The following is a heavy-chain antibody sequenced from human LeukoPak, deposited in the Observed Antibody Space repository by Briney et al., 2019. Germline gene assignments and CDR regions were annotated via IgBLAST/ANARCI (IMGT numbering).Heavy chain of an antibody. CDR1: GGSISSYY. J-gene: IGHJ4*02. CDR2: IYTSGST. CDR3: ARHDSSGYPPQFDY. Sequence: SETLSLTCTVSGGSISSYYWSWIRQSPGKGLEWIGYIYTSGSTNYNPSLKSRVTISVDTSKNQFSLKLSSVTAADTAVYYCARHDSSGYPPQFDYWGQGTLVTVSS. D-gene: IGHD3-22*01. V-gene: IGHV4-4*09.